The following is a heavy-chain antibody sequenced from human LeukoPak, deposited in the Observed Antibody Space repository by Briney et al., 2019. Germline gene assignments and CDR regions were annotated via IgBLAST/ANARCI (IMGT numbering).Heavy chain of an antibody. V-gene: IGHV1-69*05. CDR1: GGTFSSYA. J-gene: IGHJ6*03. CDR2: IIPIFGTA. CDR3: AGDRGEYHYYYMDV. Sequence: GASVKVSCKASGGTFSSYAISWVRQAPGQGLEWMGGIIPIFGTANYAQKFQGRVTITTDESTSTAYMELSSLRSEDTAVYYCAGDRGEYHYYYMDVWGKGTTVTVSS. D-gene: IGHD3-16*01.